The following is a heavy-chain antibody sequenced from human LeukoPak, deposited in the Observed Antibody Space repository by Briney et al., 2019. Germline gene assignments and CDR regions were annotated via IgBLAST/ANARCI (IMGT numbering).Heavy chain of an antibody. V-gene: IGHV3-48*01. CDR1: GLTFSSYS. CDR3: ARVTVEMDHEC. CDR2: ITSSGRTM. D-gene: IGHD5-24*01. Sequence: GGSLRLSCAASGLTFSSYSMTWVRQAPGKGLEWISYITSSGRTMHYADSVRGRFKISRDNAKNSLYLQMNSLRGDDRAVYYCARVTVEMDHECWGQGTLVTVS. J-gene: IGHJ4*02.